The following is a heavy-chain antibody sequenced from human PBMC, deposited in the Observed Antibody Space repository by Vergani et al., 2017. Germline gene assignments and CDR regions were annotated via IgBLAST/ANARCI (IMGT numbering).Heavy chain of an antibody. CDR3: ARDGSGGSPFAMDV. V-gene: IGHV1-46*03. J-gene: IGHJ6*02. D-gene: IGHD2-15*01. Sequence: QVQLVQSGAEVKKPGASVQVSCKSSVYTFTSYDMHWVRQAPGQGLEWMGNIYPSGGTNYAQKFQGRVTMTKDTSTSTVDMELSSLRSEDTAMYYCARDGSGGSPFAMDVWGQGTTVTVSS. CDR1: VYTFTSYD. CDR2: IYPSGGT.